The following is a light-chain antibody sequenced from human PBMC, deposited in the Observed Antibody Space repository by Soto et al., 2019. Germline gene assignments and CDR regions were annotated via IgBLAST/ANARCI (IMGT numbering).Light chain of an antibody. J-gene: IGKJ1*01. Sequence: EIVLTQSPATLSSFPGDRVTLSCRASQYINTRLAWYQHRPGQAPRLLIYQTSIRAAGIPARFSASGSGTDFTLNISDVQPEDFALYYCHHRQSWPRTFGQGTKVDI. CDR3: HHRQSWPRT. CDR2: QTS. CDR1: QYINTR. V-gene: IGKV3-11*01.